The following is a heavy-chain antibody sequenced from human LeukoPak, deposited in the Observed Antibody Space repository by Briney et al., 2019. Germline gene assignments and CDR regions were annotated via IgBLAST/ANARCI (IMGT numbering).Heavy chain of an antibody. J-gene: IGHJ5*02. CDR1: GGSISSGSYY. CDR3: ARDLGEENPRDYTIQSDWFDP. CDR2: IYTSGST. Sequence: SETLSLTCTVSGGSISSGSYYWSWIRQPAGKGLEWIGRIYTSGSTNYNPSLKSRVTISVDTSKNQFSLKLSSVTAADTAVYYCARDLGEENPRDYTIQSDWFDPWGQGTLVIVSS. D-gene: IGHD3-3*01. V-gene: IGHV4-61*02.